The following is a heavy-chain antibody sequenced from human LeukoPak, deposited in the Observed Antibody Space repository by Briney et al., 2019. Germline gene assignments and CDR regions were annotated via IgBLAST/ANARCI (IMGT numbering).Heavy chain of an antibody. V-gene: IGHV3-23*01. CDR3: AKPSSFVILPTALQRSLDY. J-gene: IGHJ4*02. D-gene: IGHD2-21*02. Sequence: HPGGSLRLSCTASGFTFRNYAMTWVRQAPGKGLEWVSTISGSGGTTYYADSVQGRLSISRDNSKNTLSLQMNSLRAEDTGVYYCAKPSSFVILPTALQRSLDYWGQGALVTVSS. CDR2: ISGSGGTT. CDR1: GFTFRNYA.